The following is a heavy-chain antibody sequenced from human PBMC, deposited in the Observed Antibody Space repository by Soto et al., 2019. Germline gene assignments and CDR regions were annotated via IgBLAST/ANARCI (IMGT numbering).Heavy chain of an antibody. V-gene: IGHV3-73*01. CDR1: GFTFSGSG. J-gene: IGHJ6*02. CDR3: TTGRVYGMDV. Sequence: GGSLRLSCAASGFTFSGSGIHWVRQASGKGLEWVGRIRNKVNNYATAYAASVKGRFTISRDDSKNTAYLQMNSLQTEDTAVYYCTTGRVYGMDVWGQGTTVTVSS. CDR2: IRNKVNNYAT.